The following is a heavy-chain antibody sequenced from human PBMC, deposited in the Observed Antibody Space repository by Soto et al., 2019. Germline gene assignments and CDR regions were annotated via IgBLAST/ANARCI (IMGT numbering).Heavy chain of an antibody. J-gene: IGHJ4*02. CDR3: ARLSVRYCSGGSCSQLDY. CDR2: ISSSGGTI. V-gene: IGHV3-48*02. Sequence: EVQLVESGGGLVQPGGSVRLSCAASGFTFSTYSMNWVRQAPGKGLEWVSFISSSGGTIYYAGSVKGRFTISRDNAKNSLYLHMNSLSDEDTAVYYCARLSVRYCSGGSCSQLDYWGQGTLVTVSS. CDR1: GFTFSTYS. D-gene: IGHD2-15*01.